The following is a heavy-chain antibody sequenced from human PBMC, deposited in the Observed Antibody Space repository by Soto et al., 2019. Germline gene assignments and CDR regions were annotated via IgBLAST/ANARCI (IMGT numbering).Heavy chain of an antibody. V-gene: IGHV3-30-3*01. CDR1: GFTFSSYA. CDR2: ISYDGSNK. J-gene: IGHJ6*02. D-gene: IGHD4-17*01. CDR3: VRGETTRKNYYYGMDV. Sequence: QVQLVESGGGVVQPGRSLRLSCAASGFTFSSYAMHWVRQAPGKGLEWVAVISYDGSNKYYADSVKGRFTISRDNSKNTLYLQMNSLRAEDTAVYYCVRGETTRKNYYYGMDVWGQGTTVTVSS.